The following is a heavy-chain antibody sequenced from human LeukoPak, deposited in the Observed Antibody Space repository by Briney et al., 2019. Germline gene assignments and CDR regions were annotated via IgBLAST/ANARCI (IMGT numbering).Heavy chain of an antibody. J-gene: IGHJ4*02. D-gene: IGHD6-13*01. CDR3: ARRLSSIAASAANDY. CDR2: IHPGNSEN. V-gene: IGHV5-51*01. CDR1: GYSFSSYW. Sequence: KPGESLKISCQGSGYSFSSYWIHWVRQMPGKGLESMGIIHPGNSENTYSPSFQGQVTMSVDKSINTAYLQWSSLKAPDTAMYYCARRLSSIAASAANDYWGQGTLVTVSS.